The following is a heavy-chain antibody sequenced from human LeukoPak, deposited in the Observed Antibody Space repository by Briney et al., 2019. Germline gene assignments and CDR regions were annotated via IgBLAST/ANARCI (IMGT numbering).Heavy chain of an antibody. CDR2: ISGSGGST. Sequence: GGSLRLSCAASGFIFSSHGMNWVRQAPGKGLEWVSAISGSGGSTYYADSVKGRFTISRDNSKNTLYLQMNSLRAEDTAVYYCAKDPSTWVDYWGQGTLVTVSS. J-gene: IGHJ4*02. CDR1: GFIFSSHG. D-gene: IGHD7-27*01. V-gene: IGHV3-23*01. CDR3: AKDPSTWVDY.